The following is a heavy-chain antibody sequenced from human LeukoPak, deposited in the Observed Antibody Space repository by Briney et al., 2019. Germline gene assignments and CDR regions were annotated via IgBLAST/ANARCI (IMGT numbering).Heavy chain of an antibody. CDR2: IYYSGST. J-gene: IGHJ3*02. CDR1: GGSISSYY. CDR3: ARTRGGGYCGSDCYYDAFDI. Sequence: SETLSLTCTVSGGSISSYYWSWLRQPPGKGLEWIGYIYYSGSTNYNPSLKSRVTISVDTSKNQFSLKLSSVTAADTAVYYCARTRGGGYCGSDCYYDAFDIWGQGTMVTVSS. D-gene: IGHD2-21*01. V-gene: IGHV4-59*01.